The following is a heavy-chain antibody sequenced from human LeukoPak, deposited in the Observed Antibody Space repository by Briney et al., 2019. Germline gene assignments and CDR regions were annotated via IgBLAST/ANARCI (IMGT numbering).Heavy chain of an antibody. CDR1: GFTFSSYE. D-gene: IGHD3-10*01. J-gene: IGHJ4*02. CDR3: AKTSYGSGSYYIRERYFDY. Sequence: GGSMRLSCAASGFTFSSYEMNWDRQAPGKGLEWVSYISSSGSTIYYADSVKGRFTISRDNAKNSLYLQMNSLRAEDTAVYYCAKTSYGSGSYYIRERYFDYWGQGTLVTVSS. CDR2: ISSSGSTI. V-gene: IGHV3-48*03.